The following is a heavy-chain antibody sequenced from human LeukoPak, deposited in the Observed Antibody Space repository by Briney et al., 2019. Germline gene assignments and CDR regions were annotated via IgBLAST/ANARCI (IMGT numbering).Heavy chain of an antibody. D-gene: IGHD4-17*01. Sequence: PGGTLRLSCAASGFTFSSYGMSWVRQAPGKGLEWVSAISGSGGSTYYADSVKGRFTISRDNSKNTLYLQMNSLRAEDTAVYYCAKVPLDYGGDYFDYWGQGTLVTVSS. V-gene: IGHV3-23*01. CDR2: ISGSGGST. CDR1: GFTFSSYG. CDR3: AKVPLDYGGDYFDY. J-gene: IGHJ4*02.